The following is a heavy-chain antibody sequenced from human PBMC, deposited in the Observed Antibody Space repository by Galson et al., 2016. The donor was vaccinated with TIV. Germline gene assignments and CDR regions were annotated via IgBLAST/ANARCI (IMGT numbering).Heavy chain of an antibody. D-gene: IGHD4-17*01. Sequence: SVKVSCKASGYTFTSYDINWMRQATGQGLEWMGWMNPNSGNTGYAQKFRGRVTMTRNTSVRTAYMEVSSLRSEDTAVYYCARSGDYGDYWGQGTLVNVSS. CDR3: ARSGDYGDY. J-gene: IGHJ4*02. CDR2: MNPNSGNT. V-gene: IGHV1-8*02. CDR1: GYTFTSYD.